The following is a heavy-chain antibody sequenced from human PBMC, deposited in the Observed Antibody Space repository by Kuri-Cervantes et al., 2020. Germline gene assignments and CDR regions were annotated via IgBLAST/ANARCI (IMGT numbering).Heavy chain of an antibody. V-gene: IGHV3-73*01. D-gene: IGHD2-21*02. CDR3: ARDGGGDWGGAFDI. CDR1: GFTFSSYA. Sequence: GESLKISCAASGFTFSSYAMSWVRQASGKGLEWVGRIRSKANSYATAYAASVKGRFTISRDDSKNTAYLQMNSLKTEDTAVYYCARDGGGDWGGAFDIWGQGTMVTVSS. J-gene: IGHJ3*02. CDR2: IRSKANSYAT.